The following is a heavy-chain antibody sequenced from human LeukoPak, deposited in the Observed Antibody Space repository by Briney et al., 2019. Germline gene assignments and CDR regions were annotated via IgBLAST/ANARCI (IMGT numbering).Heavy chain of an antibody. Sequence: GSSVKVSCKASGGTFSSYAISWVRQAPGQGLEWXXGIIPIFGTANYAQKFQGRVTITADESTSTAYMELSSLRSEDTAVYYCARDYGSGSYYISWGQGTLVTVSS. CDR2: IIPIFGTA. D-gene: IGHD3-10*01. CDR3: ARDYGSGSYYIS. CDR1: GGTFSSYA. J-gene: IGHJ4*02. V-gene: IGHV1-69*01.